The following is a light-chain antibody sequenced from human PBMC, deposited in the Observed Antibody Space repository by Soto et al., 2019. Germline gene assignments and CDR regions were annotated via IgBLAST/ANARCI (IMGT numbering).Light chain of an antibody. CDR2: SND. J-gene: IGLJ1*01. CDR3: ATWDDSLFGHV. V-gene: IGLV1-44*01. CDR1: GSDVGSNT. Sequence: QSVLTQPPSASATPGQRVTISCSGRGSDVGSNTVNWYQQFPGAAPKLLMYSNDQRPSGVPDRFSASKSGTSASLAISGLQSEDEADYYCATWDDSLFGHVFGTGTKVTVL.